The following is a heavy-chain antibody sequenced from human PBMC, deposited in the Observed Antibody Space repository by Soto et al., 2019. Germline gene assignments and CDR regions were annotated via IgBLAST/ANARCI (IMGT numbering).Heavy chain of an antibody. CDR3: ARDTGRSPWYSSSWRKKPDAFDI. J-gene: IGHJ3*02. Sequence: GGSLRLSCAASGFTFSSYSMNWVRQAPGKGLEWVSSISSSSSYIYYADSVKGRFTISRDNAKNSLYLQMNSLRAEDTAVYYCARDTGRSPWYSSSWRKKPDAFDIWGQGTMVTVSS. D-gene: IGHD6-13*01. V-gene: IGHV3-21*01. CDR1: GFTFSSYS. CDR2: ISSSSSYI.